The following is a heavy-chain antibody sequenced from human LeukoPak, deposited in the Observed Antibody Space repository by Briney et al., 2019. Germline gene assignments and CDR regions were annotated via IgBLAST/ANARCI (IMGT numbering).Heavy chain of an antibody. D-gene: IGHD5-24*01. Sequence: ASVKVSCKASGYTFTGYYMHWVRQAPGQGLEWMGWINPNSGGTNYAQKFQGRVTMTRDTSISTAYMELSRLRSDDTAVYYCARVRGRNGRDGYNYVTFDYWGQGTLVTVSS. CDR1: GYTFTGYY. V-gene: IGHV1-2*02. J-gene: IGHJ4*02. CDR3: ARVRGRNGRDGYNYVTFDY. CDR2: INPNSGGT.